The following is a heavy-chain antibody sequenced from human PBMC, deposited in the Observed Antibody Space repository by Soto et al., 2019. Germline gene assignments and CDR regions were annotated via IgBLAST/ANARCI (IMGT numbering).Heavy chain of an antibody. CDR2: IIPIFGTP. J-gene: IGHJ4*02. V-gene: IGHV1-69*01. CDR1: GGTFSRHA. D-gene: IGHD3-22*01. CDR3: ARGWGEDSSDYFYAY. Sequence: QVQLVQSGAEVRKPGSSVKVSCKASGGTFSRHAISWVRQAPGQGLEWMGGIIPIFGTPNHAQKFQGRLTIIVDEATSTVHMELSSLRSEDTAIYYCARGWGEDSSDYFYAYWGQGTLVIVSS.